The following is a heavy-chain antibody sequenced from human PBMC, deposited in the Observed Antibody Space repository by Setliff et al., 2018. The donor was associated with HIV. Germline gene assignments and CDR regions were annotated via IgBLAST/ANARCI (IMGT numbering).Heavy chain of an antibody. D-gene: IGHD3-22*01. CDR2: INHSGST. CDR3: ARCRGMTKTYYYDSSGYYYFDT. CDR1: GGSFSGYY. Sequence: PSETLSLTCGVHGGSFSGYYWSWIRQPPGKGLGWIGEINHSGSTRYNPSLKSRVTISLDTSQNQFSLKLSSVTAADTAMYYYARCRGMTKTYYYDSSGYYYFDTWGQGTLVTVSS. V-gene: IGHV4-34*01. J-gene: IGHJ5*02.